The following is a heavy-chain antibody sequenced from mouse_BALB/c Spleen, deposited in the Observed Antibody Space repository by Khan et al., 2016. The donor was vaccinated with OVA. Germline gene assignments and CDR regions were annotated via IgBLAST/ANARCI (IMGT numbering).Heavy chain of an antibody. Sequence: VQLQQSGPELVKPGASVKMSCKASGYTFTSYVMHWMRQKPGQGLEWIGYIYPYNDDTKYNEKFKGKATLTSDKSSSTDYMELSSLTAEDSAVYYGARNYRYDVYCDYWGQGTTLTVSS. V-gene: IGHV1S136*01. CDR3: ARNYRYDVYCDY. D-gene: IGHD2-14*01. CDR1: GYTFTSYV. J-gene: IGHJ2*01. CDR2: IYPYNDDT.